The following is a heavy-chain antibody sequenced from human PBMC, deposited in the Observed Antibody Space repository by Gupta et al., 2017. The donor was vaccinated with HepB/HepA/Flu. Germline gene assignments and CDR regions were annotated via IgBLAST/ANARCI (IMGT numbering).Heavy chain of an antibody. D-gene: IGHD2-2*01. CDR3: ERRYCSSTSCYGPEYYYYYMDV. CDR2: IYYSGST. J-gene: IGHJ6*03. CDR1: GGSISSSSYY. Sequence: QLQLQESGPGLVKPSETLSLTCTVSGGSISSSSYYWGWIRQPPGKGLGWIGSIYYSGSTYYNPSLKSGVTISVDTSKNQFSLKLSSVTAADTAVYYCERRYCSSTSCYGPEYYYYYMDVWGKGTTVTVSS. V-gene: IGHV4-39*01.